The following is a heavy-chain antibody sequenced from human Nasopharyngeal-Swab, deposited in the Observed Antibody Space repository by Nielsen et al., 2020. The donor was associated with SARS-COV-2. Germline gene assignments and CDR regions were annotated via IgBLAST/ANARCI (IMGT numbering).Heavy chain of an antibody. D-gene: IGHD2/OR15-2a*01. CDR3: AKHPIRIYYYYMDV. Sequence: GGSLRLSCAASGFTFSGYAMSWVRQAPGKGLEWVSAISGSGGSTYYADSVKGRFTISRDNSKNTLYLQMNSLRAEDTAVYYCAKHPIRIYYYYMDVWGKGTTVTVSS. V-gene: IGHV3-23*01. CDR1: GFTFSGYA. J-gene: IGHJ6*03. CDR2: ISGSGGST.